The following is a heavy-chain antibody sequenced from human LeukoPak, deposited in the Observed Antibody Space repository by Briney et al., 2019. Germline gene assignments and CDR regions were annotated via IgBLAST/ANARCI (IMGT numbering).Heavy chain of an antibody. CDR3: AKRATVIVVEYFGN. CDR2: ISDTSGST. D-gene: IGHD3-22*01. CDR1: GFTFSTYW. V-gene: IGHV3-23*01. J-gene: IGHJ4*02. Sequence: GGSLRLSCAASGFTFSTYWMTWVRHPPGKGLEWVSGISDTSGSTYYADSVKGRFTISRDNSKNTLYLQMNSLRAEDTAVYYCAKRATVIVVEYFGNWGQGTLVTVSS.